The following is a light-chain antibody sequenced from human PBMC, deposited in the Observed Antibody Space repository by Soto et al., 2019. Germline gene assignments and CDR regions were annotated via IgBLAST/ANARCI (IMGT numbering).Light chain of an antibody. CDR1: QNIDNY. V-gene: IGKV1-39*01. Sequence: DIQMTQSPSSLSASVGDRVTITCRASQNIDNYLNWYQQKPGKAPNLLIYAASSLQSGVPSRFAGSGSGTHFTLXISTLQNDDVGTYFRQQSRSTPIYSFGRGT. CDR2: AAS. J-gene: IGKJ2*03. CDR3: QQSRSTPIYS.